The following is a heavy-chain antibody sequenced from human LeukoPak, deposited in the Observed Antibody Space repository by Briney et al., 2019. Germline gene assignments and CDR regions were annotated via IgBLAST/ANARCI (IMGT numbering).Heavy chain of an antibody. D-gene: IGHD1-14*01. V-gene: IGHV3-21*01. Sequence: GGSLRLSCAASGFTFSSYSMNWVRQAPGKGLEWVSSISSSSSYIYYADSVEGRFTISRDNAKNSLYLQMNSLRAEDTAVYYCARDNRHRGFDYWGQGTLVTVSS. CDR2: ISSSSSYI. J-gene: IGHJ4*02. CDR3: ARDNRHRGFDY. CDR1: GFTFSSYS.